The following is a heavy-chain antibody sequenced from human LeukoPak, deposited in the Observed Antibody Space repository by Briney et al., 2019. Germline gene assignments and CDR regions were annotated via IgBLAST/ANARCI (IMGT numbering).Heavy chain of an antibody. Sequence: PSETLSLTCTVSGGSISSYYWSWSRQPPGKGLEWIGYIYYSGSTNYNPSLKSRVTISVDTSKNQFSLKLSSVTAADTAGYYCARAHCTNGVCYRFAFDIWGQGTMVTISS. CDR1: GGSISSYY. CDR2: IYYSGST. D-gene: IGHD2-8*01. V-gene: IGHV4-59*01. CDR3: ARAHCTNGVCYRFAFDI. J-gene: IGHJ3*02.